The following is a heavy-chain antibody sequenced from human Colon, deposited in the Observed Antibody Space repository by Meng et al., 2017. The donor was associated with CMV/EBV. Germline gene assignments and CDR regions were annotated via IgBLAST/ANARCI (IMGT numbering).Heavy chain of an antibody. Sequence: ASGFTFSSYAMNWVRRAPGKVLEWVSAISPTGVNTWYADSVRGRFTISRDNSKNTLYLQMNSLRAEDTAIYYCTKGRGLLASASNYWGQGTLVTVSS. CDR1: GFTFSSYA. J-gene: IGHJ4*02. CDR2: ISPTGVNT. D-gene: IGHD1-26*01. CDR3: TKGRGLLASASNY. V-gene: IGHV3-23*01.